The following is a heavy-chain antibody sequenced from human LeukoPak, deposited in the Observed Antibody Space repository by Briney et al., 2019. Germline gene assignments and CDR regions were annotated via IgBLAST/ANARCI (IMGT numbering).Heavy chain of an antibody. CDR1: GFTLSSYA. V-gene: IGHV3-23*01. J-gene: IGHJ6*02. Sequence: PGGSLRLSCAASGFTLSSYAMSWVRQAPGKGLEWVSTISGSGGNNYYADSVKGRFAISRDNSKNTLYLQMNSLRAEDTAVYYCASTLIASSGMDVWGQGTTVTVSS. D-gene: IGHD2-8*01. CDR3: ASTLIASSGMDV. CDR2: ISGSGGNN.